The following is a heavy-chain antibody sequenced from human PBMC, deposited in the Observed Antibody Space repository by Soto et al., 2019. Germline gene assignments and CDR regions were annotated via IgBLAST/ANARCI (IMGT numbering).Heavy chain of an antibody. CDR2: INPNTGDT. CDR1: GYTFTGYY. CDR3: ATIPGTAFDY. V-gene: IGHV1-2*02. Sequence: ASVKFSCKASGYTFTGYYMHWVRQAPGQGLECMGWINPNTGDTNYAQKFQGRVTMTRXTXXSXXXMXMXXLKXDXTAVYYCATIPGTAFDYWGQGTLVTVSS. D-gene: IGHD3-10*01. J-gene: IGHJ4*02.